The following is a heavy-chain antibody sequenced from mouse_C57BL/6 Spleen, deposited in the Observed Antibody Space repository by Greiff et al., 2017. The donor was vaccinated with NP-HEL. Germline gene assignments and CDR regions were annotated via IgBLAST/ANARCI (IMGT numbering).Heavy chain of an antibody. CDR1: GYSFTDYN. CDR2: INPNYGTT. V-gene: IGHV1-39*01. D-gene: IGHD6-1*01. CDR3: ARYAIYAMDD. Sequence: EVQRVESGPELVKPGASVKISCKASGYSFTDYNLNWVKQSNGKSLEWIGVINPNYGTTSSNQNFKGKATLTVDQSSSTAYMQRNSLTSEDSAVYYCARYAIYAMDDWGQGTSVTVSS. J-gene: IGHJ4*01.